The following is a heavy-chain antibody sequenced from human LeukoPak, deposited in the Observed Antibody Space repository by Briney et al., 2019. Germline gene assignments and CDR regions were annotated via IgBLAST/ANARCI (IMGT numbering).Heavy chain of an antibody. D-gene: IGHD3-22*01. CDR3: ARGYYHDSK. V-gene: IGHV4-4*03. CDR1: AGSLTTDNW. CDR2: IHHSGST. J-gene: IGHJ4*02. Sequence: PPQTRSLTCTVAAGSLTTDNWWTWVRQPPGKGLEWIGEIHHSGSTNYNPSLKSRVNISIDKSKNQFSLKLTSVTAADTAVYYCARGYYHDSKWGQGILVTVSS.